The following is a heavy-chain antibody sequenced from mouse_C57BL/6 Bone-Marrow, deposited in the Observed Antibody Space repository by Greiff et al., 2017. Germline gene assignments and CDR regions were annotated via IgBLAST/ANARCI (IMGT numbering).Heavy chain of an antibody. Sequence: VPVMQSGAELVMPGASVKLSCKASGYTFTSYWMHWVQQRPGQGLEWIGEIDPTASYTNYNPKFTGKSTLTVDKSSSTAYMQRSSLTSEDSAVYYCARRHYYGRHCDVWCTGTTVTGSS. V-gene: IGHV1-69*01. CDR1: GYTFTSYW. CDR2: IDPTASYT. CDR3: ARRHYYGRHCDV. D-gene: IGHD1-1*01. J-gene: IGHJ1*03.